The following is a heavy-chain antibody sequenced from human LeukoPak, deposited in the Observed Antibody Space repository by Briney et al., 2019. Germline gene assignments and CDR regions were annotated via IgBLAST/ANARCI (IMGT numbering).Heavy chain of an antibody. J-gene: IGHJ4*02. CDR1: GFTFSSYA. CDR3: AREGYCGGDCYPPGDYYFDY. D-gene: IGHD2-21*02. CDR2: ISYDGSNK. Sequence: PGGSLRLSCAASGFTFSSYAMHWVRQAPGKGLEWVAVISYDGSNKYYADSVKGRFTISRDNSKNTLYLQMNSLRAEDTAVYYCAREGYCGGDCYPPGDYYFDYWGQGTLVTVSS. V-gene: IGHV3-30-3*01.